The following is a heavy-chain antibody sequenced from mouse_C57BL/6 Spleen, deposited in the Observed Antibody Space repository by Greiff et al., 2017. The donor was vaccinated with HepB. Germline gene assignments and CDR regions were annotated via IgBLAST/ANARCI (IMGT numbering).Heavy chain of an antibody. D-gene: IGHD1-1*01. Sequence: QVQLKQSGAELARPGASVKLSCKASGYTFTSYGISWVKQRTGQGLEWIGEIYPRSGNTYYNEKFKGKATLTADKSSSTAYMELRSLTSEDSAVYFCARWITTVVATDAMDYWGQGTSVTVSS. CDR1: GYTFTSYG. J-gene: IGHJ4*01. V-gene: IGHV1-81*01. CDR3: ARWITTVVATDAMDY. CDR2: IYPRSGNT.